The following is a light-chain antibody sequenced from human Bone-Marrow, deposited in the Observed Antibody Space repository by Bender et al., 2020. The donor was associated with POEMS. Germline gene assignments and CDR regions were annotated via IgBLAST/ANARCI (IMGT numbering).Light chain of an antibody. CDR1: TSDVGGYKF. CDR2: DVS. V-gene: IGLV2-14*03. Sequence: QSALTQPASVSGSPGQSITISCTGSTSDVGGYKFVSWYQQHPVKAPKLMIYDVSNRPSGVSARFSGSKSGNTASLTISGLQAEDEADYHCCAYSGTSTHYVFGTGTKVTVL. CDR3: CAYSGTSTHYV. J-gene: IGLJ1*01.